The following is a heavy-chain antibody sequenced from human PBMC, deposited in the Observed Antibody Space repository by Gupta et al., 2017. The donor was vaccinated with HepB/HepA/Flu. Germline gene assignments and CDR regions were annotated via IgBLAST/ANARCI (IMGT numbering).Heavy chain of an antibody. J-gene: IGHJ4*02. D-gene: IGHD1-26*01. V-gene: IGHV3-9*01. CDR2: ISWNSGSI. CDR1: GFTFDDYA. Sequence: EVQLVESGGGLVQPGRSLRLSCAASGFTFDDYAMHWVRQAPGKGLEWVSGISWNSGSIGYADSVKGRFTISRDNAKNSLYLQMNSLRAEDTALYYCAKGITAAAPGPSGSYPASDYWGQGTLVTVSS. CDR3: AKGITAAAPGPSGSYPASDY.